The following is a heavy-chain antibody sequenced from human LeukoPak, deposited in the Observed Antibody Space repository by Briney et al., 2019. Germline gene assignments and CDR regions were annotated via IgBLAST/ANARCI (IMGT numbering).Heavy chain of an antibody. D-gene: IGHD2-2*01. Sequence: GGSLRLSCAASGFTFSSYWRSWVRQAPGKGLEWVANIKEDGSEKYYVDSVKGRFTISRDNAKNSLYLQMNSLRAEDTAVYYCARGGGRCSSTSCTRGDYWGQGNQVTVSS. J-gene: IGHJ4*02. CDR3: ARGGGRCSSTSCTRGDY. CDR2: IKEDGSEK. V-gene: IGHV3-7*04. CDR1: GFTFSSYW.